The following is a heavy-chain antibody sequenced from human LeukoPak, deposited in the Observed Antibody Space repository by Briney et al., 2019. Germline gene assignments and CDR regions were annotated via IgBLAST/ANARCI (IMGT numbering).Heavy chain of an antibody. D-gene: IGHD2-2*01. J-gene: IGHJ5*02. CDR1: GGTFNTYA. CDR2: IIPIFGTP. Sequence: SVKVSCKASGGTFNTYAISWLRQAPGQGLEWMGGIIPIFGTPNYAQKFQGRATITADKSTSTAYMELSSLRSEDTAVYYCARRYSRHVVPDTFDPWGQGTLVTVSS. V-gene: IGHV1-69*06. CDR3: ARRYSRHVVPDTFDP.